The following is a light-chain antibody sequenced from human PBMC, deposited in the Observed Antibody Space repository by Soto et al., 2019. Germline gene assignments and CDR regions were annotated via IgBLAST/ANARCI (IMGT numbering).Light chain of an antibody. CDR1: ESISRDY. CDR3: LQYGGVPYT. CDR2: GAS. J-gene: IGKJ2*01. V-gene: IGKV3-20*01. Sequence: EIVLTQSPGTLSLSPGQRATLSCRASESISRDYLAWYQQRLGQAPRLLIYGASSGATGIPDRFSGSGSGTDLTLTISRLEPQDFAIYYCLQYGGVPYTFGKRTK.